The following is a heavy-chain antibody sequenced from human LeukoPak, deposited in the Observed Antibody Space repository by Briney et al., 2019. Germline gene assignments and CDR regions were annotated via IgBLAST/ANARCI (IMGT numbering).Heavy chain of an antibody. CDR3: EVVTAGSAFDI. D-gene: IGHD2-21*02. Sequence: PGGSHTLSCTASGFTFGDYAMSWFRQAPGKGLEWVGFIRRKAYGGTTEYAASVKGRFTISRDDSKSIAYLQMNSLKTEDTAVYYCEVVTAGSAFDIWGQGTMVTVSS. J-gene: IGHJ3*02. V-gene: IGHV3-49*03. CDR2: IRRKAYGGTT. CDR1: GFTFGDYA.